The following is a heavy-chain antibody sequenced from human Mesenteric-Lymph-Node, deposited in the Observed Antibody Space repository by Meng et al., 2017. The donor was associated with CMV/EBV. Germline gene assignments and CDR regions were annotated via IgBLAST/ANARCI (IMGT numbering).Heavy chain of an antibody. V-gene: IGHV3-11*01. Sequence: GESLKISCAASGFTFSDYYMSWIRQAPGKGLELISYISSSDVAIYYADSVKGRFTISWDSAKNSLYLQMNSLSAEYTAVYYCARNCWGNWFDAWGQGTLVTVSS. D-gene: IGHD2-21*01. CDR2: ISSSDVAI. J-gene: IGHJ5*02. CDR1: GFTFSDYY. CDR3: ARNCWGNWFDA.